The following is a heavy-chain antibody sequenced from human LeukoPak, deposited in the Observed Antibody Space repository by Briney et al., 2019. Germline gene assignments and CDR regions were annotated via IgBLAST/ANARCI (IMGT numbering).Heavy chain of an antibody. CDR2: IYYSGST. CDR1: GGSISSYY. D-gene: IGHD6-13*01. Sequence: SQTLSLTCTVSGGSISSYYWSWIRQPPGKGLEWIGYIYYSGSTNYNPSLKSRVTISVDTSKNQFSLKLSSVTAADTAVYYCARSYSSSWYGVSAFDIWGQGTMVTVSS. V-gene: IGHV4-59*08. J-gene: IGHJ3*02. CDR3: ARSYSSSWYGVSAFDI.